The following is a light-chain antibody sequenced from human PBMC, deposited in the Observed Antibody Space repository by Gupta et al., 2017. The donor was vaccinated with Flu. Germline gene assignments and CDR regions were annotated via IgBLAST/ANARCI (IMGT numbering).Light chain of an antibody. J-gene: IGLJ3*02. CDR1: ALPRKY. CDR3: YSADSSGSPR. V-gene: IGLV3-10*01. CDR2: EDS. Sequence: SRDALPRKYAYWYQQKSGRAPVLVIYEDSKRPSGIPERFSGPSSGTMATLTVSGAQVDDEADYYCYSADSSGSPRFGGGTKLTGL.